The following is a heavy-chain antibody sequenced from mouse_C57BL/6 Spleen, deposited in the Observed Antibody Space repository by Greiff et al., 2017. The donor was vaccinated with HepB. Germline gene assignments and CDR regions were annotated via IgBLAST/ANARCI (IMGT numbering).Heavy chain of an antibody. V-gene: IGHV5-9*01. CDR1: GFTFSSYT. CDR3: ARHGSDGFAD. J-gene: IGHJ3*01. Sequence: EVQLVESGGGLVKPGGSLKLSCAASGFTFSSYTMSWVRQTPEKRLEWVATISGGGGNTYYPDSVKGRFTISRDNAKNTLYLQMSSLRSEDTALYYCARHGSDGFADWGQGTLVTVAA. CDR2: ISGGGGNT. D-gene: IGHD1-1*02.